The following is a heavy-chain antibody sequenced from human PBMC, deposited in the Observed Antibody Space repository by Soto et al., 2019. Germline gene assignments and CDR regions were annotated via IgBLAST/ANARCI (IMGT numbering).Heavy chain of an antibody. CDR2: ISGSGGST. CDR3: AKDPNSYGFLLYFDY. V-gene: IGHV3-23*01. Sequence: EGSLRLSCAASGFTFCSDSMSWVRQAPGKGLEWVSAISGSGGSTYYADSVKGRFTISRDNSKNTLYLQMNSLRAEDTAVYYCAKDPNSYGFLLYFDYWGQGTLVTVSS. J-gene: IGHJ4*02. CDR1: GFTFCSDS. D-gene: IGHD5-18*01.